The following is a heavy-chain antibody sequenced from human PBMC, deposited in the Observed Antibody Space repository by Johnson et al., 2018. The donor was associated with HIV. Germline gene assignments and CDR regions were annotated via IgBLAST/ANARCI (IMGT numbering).Heavy chain of an antibody. Sequence: QVQLVESGGGVVQPGRSLRLSCAASEFTFSSYAMHWVRQAPGKGLEWVAVISYDANNKYYADSVKGRFTISRDNSKNTLYLQMNGLRAEGTAVYYCAGGEDSSSWSVGAFDIWGQGTMVIVSS. V-gene: IGHV3-30-3*01. J-gene: IGHJ3*02. CDR3: AGGEDSSSWSVGAFDI. D-gene: IGHD6-13*01. CDR2: ISYDANNK. CDR1: EFTFSSYA.